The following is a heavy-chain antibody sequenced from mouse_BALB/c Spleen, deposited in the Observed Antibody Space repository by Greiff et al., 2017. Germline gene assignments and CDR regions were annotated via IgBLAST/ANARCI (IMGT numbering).Heavy chain of an antibody. CDR2: ISSGGST. Sequence: EVQLVESGGGLVKPGGSLKLSCAASGFTFSSYAMSWVRQTPEKRLEWVASISSGGSTYYPDSVKGRFTISRDNARNILYLQMSSLRSEDTAMYYCARGRTTVVANPYYFDYWGQGTTLTVSS. CDR3: ARGRTTVVANPYYFDY. V-gene: IGHV5-6-5*01. J-gene: IGHJ2*01. D-gene: IGHD1-1*01. CDR1: GFTFSSYA.